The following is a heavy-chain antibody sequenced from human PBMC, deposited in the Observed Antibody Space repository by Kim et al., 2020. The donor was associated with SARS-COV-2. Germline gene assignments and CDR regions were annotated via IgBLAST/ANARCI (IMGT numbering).Heavy chain of an antibody. J-gene: IGHJ5*02. CDR2: INTNTGNP. CDR1: GYTFTSYA. V-gene: IGHV7-4-1*02. CDR3: ARGRSRIAVAGTPWFDP. Sequence: ASVKVSCKASGYTFTSYAMNWVRQAPGQGLEWMGWINTNTGNPTYAQGFTGRFVFSLDTSVSTAYLQISSLKAEDTAVYYCARGRSRIAVAGTPWFDPWGQGTLVTVSS. D-gene: IGHD6-19*01.